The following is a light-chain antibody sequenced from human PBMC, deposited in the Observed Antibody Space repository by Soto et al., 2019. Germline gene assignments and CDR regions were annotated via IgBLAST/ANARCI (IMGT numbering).Light chain of an antibody. CDR3: SSYTSSSTLYF. CDR1: SSDVGGYNY. CDR2: DVS. Sequence: QSALTQPASVSGSAGQSITISCTGTSSDVGGYNYVSWYQQYPGKAPKLMIYDVSNRPSGISNRFSGSKSGNTASLTISGLQAEDEADYYCSSYTSSSTLYFFGTGTKLTVL. J-gene: IGLJ1*01. V-gene: IGLV2-14*01.